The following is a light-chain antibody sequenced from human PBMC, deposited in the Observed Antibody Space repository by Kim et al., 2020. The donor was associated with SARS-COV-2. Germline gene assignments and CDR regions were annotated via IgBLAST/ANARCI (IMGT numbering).Light chain of an antibody. CDR3: SSYVGNNNLV. CDR1: SNDVGGYNY. Sequence: GQAVTISGTGNSNDVGGYNYVSWYQQYPGKVPKLMIYEIDKRPSGVHDRFSGTKSGNTASLTVSGLQAEDEADYYCSSYVGNNNLVFGGGTQLTVL. J-gene: IGLJ3*02. V-gene: IGLV2-8*01. CDR2: EID.